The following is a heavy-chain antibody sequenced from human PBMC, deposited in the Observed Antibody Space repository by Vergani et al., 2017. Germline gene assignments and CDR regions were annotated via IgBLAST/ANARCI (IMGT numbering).Heavy chain of an antibody. CDR3: AKDRGIAVAGTLAFDY. CDR2: ISWNSGSI. V-gene: IGHV3-9*01. D-gene: IGHD6-19*01. J-gene: IGHJ4*02. Sequence: EVQLVESGGGLVQPGRSLRLSCAASGFTFDDYAMHWVRQDPGKGLEWVSGISWNSGSIGYADSVNGRFTISRDNAKNSLYLQMNSLRAEDTALYYCAKDRGIAVAGTLAFDYWGQGTLVTVSS. CDR1: GFTFDDYA.